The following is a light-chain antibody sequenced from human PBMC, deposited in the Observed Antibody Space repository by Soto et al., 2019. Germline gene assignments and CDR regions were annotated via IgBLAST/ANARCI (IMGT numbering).Light chain of an antibody. CDR1: SSDIGGYKD. CDR3: CSYRCGTSPYYV. Sequence: QSALTQPASVSGSPGQSITISCTGTSSDIGGYKDVSWYQQHPGKAPQVLIFEVSYRPYGISNRFSGSKSGNVASLTISGLQAEDEADYYCCSYRCGTSPYYVFGTGTKVTVL. V-gene: IGLV2-14*03. CDR2: EVS. J-gene: IGLJ1*01.